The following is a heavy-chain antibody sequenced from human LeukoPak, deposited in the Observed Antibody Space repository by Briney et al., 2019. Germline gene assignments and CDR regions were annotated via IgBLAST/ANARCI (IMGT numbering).Heavy chain of an antibody. D-gene: IGHD3-22*01. CDR3: ARRYDSSGYYYAAFDC. CDR1: GGSISSYY. V-gene: IGHV4-59*08. Sequence: SETLSLTCTVSGGSISSYYWSWIRQPPGKGLEWIGYIYYSGSTNYNPSLKSRVTISVDTSKNQFSLKLSSVTAADTAVYYCARRYDSSGYYYAAFDCWGQGTLVTVSS. J-gene: IGHJ4*02. CDR2: IYYSGST.